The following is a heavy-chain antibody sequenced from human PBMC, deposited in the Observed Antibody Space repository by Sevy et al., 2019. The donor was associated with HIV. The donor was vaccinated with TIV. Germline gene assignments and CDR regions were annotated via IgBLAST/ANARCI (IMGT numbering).Heavy chain of an antibody. CDR2: IKGDGSYK. CDR3: AHETFGRFES. D-gene: IGHD3-16*01. Sequence: GGSLRLSCAASGFSFSANRMNWVRQAPGKGLEWVANIKGDGSYKHYVDSVEGRFTISRDNAKNVLYLQMNSLRVEDTAVYYCAHETFGRFESWGQGTLVTVSS. CDR1: GFSFSANR. J-gene: IGHJ4*02. V-gene: IGHV3-7*01.